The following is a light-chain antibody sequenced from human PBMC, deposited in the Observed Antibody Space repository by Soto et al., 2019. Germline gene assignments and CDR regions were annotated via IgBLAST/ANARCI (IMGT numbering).Light chain of an antibody. CDR1: KLGDKY. CDR3: QAWDSSTYVV. J-gene: IGLJ2*01. Sequence: SSELTQPPSVSVTPGQTASITCSGDKLGDKYACWYQQKQGQSPVLVIYQDSKRPSGIPERFSGSNAGNTATLTISGTQAVDEADYYCQAWDSSTYVVFGGGTKLTVL. CDR2: QDS. V-gene: IGLV3-1*01.